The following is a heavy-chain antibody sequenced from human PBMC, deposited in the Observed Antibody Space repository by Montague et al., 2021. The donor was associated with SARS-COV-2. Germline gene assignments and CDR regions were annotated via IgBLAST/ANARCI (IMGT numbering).Heavy chain of an antibody. V-gene: IGHV4-34*01. D-gene: IGHD3-10*01. CDR3: ASGIYPSGSYYNRYYYGLNI. CDR2: INHSANT. J-gene: IGHJ6*02. Sequence: SETLSLTCAVHGGSLSGYYWSWIRQPPEKGLEWIGEINHSANTKXNPSLKSPVTISIDTSKNQFSLKMTSVTAADTATYYCASGIYPSGSYYNRYYYGLNIWGPGTTVIAPS. CDR1: GGSLSGYY.